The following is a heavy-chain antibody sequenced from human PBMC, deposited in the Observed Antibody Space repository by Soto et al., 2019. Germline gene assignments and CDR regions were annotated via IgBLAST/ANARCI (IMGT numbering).Heavy chain of an antibody. V-gene: IGHV3-74*01. Sequence: GGSLRLSCAASGFTFSSYWMHWVRQAPGKGLVWVSRINSDGISTSYADSVKGRFTISRDNAKNTLYLQMNSLRAEDTAVYYCVTTPRKEEAFDIWGQWTMVTVSS. CDR2: INSDGIST. J-gene: IGHJ3*02. D-gene: IGHD3-3*01. CDR3: VTTPRKEEAFDI. CDR1: GFTFSSYW.